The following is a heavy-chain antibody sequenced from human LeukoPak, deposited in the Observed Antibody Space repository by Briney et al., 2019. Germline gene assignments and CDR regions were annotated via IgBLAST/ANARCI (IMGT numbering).Heavy chain of an antibody. CDR1: GFTFSSHA. J-gene: IGHJ4*02. CDR2: ISGSDGST. Sequence: GGSLRLSCAASGFTFSSHAMSWVRQAPGKGLEWVSRISGSDGSTSYADSVKGRFTISRDNSKNTLYLQMNSLRAEDTAVYYCAKGAARAAAGQTDYWGQGTLVTVSS. V-gene: IGHV3-23*01. D-gene: IGHD6-13*01. CDR3: AKGAARAAAGQTDY.